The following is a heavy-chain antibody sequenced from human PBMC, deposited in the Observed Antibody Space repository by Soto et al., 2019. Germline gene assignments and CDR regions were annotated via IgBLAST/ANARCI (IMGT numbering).Heavy chain of an antibody. CDR3: ASEDIRGVRSFDY. CDR2: ISSGSKTI. CDR1: GFTFSSYS. V-gene: IGHV3-48*02. Sequence: EVQLVESGGGLVQRGGSLRLSCAASGFTFSSYSVNWVRQAPGKGLEWVSYISSGSKTIYYADSVKGRFTISRDNAKNSQYLQMNSLTDEDTAVYYCASEDIRGVRSFDYWGRGTLVTVSS. J-gene: IGHJ4*02. D-gene: IGHD3-10*01.